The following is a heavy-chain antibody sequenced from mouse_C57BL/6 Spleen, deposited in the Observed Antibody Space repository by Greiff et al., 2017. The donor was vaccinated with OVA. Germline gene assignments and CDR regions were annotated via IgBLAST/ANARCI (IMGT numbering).Heavy chain of an antibody. CDR2: IHPNSGST. CDR1: GYTFTSYW. V-gene: IGHV1-64*01. J-gene: IGHJ4*01. CDR3: ARRRGDYYAMDY. Sequence: QVQLQQPGAELVKPGASVKLSCKASGYTFTSYWMHRVKQRPGQGLEWIGMIHPNSGSTNYNEKFKSKATLTVDKSSCTAYMQLSSLTSEDSAVYYCARRRGDYYAMDYWGQGTSVTVSS.